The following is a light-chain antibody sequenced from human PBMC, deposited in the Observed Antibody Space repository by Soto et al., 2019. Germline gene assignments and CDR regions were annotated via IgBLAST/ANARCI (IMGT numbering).Light chain of an antibody. CDR1: QSVLTW. CDR3: QQYNALWT. CDR2: RAS. J-gene: IGKJ1*01. V-gene: IGKV1-5*03. Sequence: DIQMTQSPSTLSASVGDRVTITCRASQSVLTWLAWFQQKPGKAPNLLIYRASTLDSGVPSRLSGSGSGTEFTLTISSLQPDDFATYYCQQYNALWTFGQGTKVEIK.